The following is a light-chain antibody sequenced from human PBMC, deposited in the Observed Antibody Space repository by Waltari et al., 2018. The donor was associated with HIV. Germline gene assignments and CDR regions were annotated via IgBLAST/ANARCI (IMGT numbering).Light chain of an antibody. J-gene: IGLJ1*01. V-gene: IGLV1-40*01. CDR3: QSYDRSLSGSYV. CDR2: GVS. Sequence: QSVLTQPPSVSGAPGQRVTISCSGSSFNIGADYDVHWYHQLPGRAPTLLIYGVSHRPSGFPDRFSGSKSGFSASLFISGLQPEDEADYFCQSYDRSLSGSYVFGSGTRVTVL. CDR1: SFNIGADYD.